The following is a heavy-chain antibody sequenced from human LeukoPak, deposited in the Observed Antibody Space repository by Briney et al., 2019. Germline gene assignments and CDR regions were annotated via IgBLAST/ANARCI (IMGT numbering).Heavy chain of an antibody. CDR3: ARDYYDSSGYYDVAFDI. Sequence: PSETLSLTCTVSGGSISSYYWSWIRQPAGKGLEWIGRIYTSGSTNYNPSLKSRVTMSVDTSKNQFSLKLSSVTAADTAVYYCARDYYDSSGYYDVAFDIWGQGTMVTVSS. D-gene: IGHD3-22*01. J-gene: IGHJ3*02. CDR1: GGSISSYY. CDR2: IYTSGST. V-gene: IGHV4-4*07.